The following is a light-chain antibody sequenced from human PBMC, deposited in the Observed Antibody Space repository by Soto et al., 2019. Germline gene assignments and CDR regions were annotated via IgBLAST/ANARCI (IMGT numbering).Light chain of an antibody. J-gene: IGLJ1*01. V-gene: IGLV1-51*01. CDR1: SSNIGGNS. Sequence: QSVLTQPPSVSPAPGQKVSISCSGSSSNIGGNSVSWYQQLPGTAPKLLIYDDNKRPSGIPDRFSGSKSGTSATLGITGFQTGDEADYYCGSWDSSLRAYVFGTGTRSPS. CDR2: DDN. CDR3: GSWDSSLRAYV.